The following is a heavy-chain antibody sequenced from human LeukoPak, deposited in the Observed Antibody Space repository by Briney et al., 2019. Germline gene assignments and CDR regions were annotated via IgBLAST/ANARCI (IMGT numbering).Heavy chain of an antibody. CDR3: ATGPGFS. Sequence: PWGTLSLTCAVSGGSISSSNWWSWVRQPPGKGLEGIEYIYHSGSTYYKPSLKSRVTISVDRAKNQFSLKLSSVTAADTAVYYCATGPGFSWGQGNPLTVS. V-gene: IGHV4-4*02. D-gene: IGHD3-3*01. J-gene: IGHJ1*01. CDR2: IYHSGST. CDR1: GGSISSSNW.